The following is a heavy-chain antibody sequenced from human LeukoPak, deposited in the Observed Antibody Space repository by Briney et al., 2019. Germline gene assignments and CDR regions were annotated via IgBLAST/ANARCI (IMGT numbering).Heavy chain of an antibody. J-gene: IGHJ5*02. Sequence: GGSLRLSCAASGFTFSSYAMSWVRQAPGKGLEWVSAISGSGGSTYYADSVKGRFTISRDNAKNSLYLQMNSLRAEDTAVYYCARVAGLSAHRGINWFDPWGQGTLVTVSS. V-gene: IGHV3-23*01. CDR2: ISGSGGST. CDR3: ARVAGLSAHRGINWFDP. D-gene: IGHD1-14*01. CDR1: GFTFSSYA.